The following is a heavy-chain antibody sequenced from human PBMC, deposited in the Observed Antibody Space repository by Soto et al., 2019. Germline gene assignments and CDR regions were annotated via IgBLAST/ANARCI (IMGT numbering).Heavy chain of an antibody. CDR2: INGFGDEP. CDR1: GLTFRSYA. Sequence: EVQLLESGGGLVQPGGSLRLSCVASGLTFRSYAMSWVRQAPGKGLEWVSGINGFGDEPRHGDSVQGRFTTSRDNSKNTVYLQMNSLRVEDTAIYFCANVDWNYGKDAWGQGTTVIVSS. D-gene: IGHD1-1*01. J-gene: IGHJ6*02. V-gene: IGHV3-23*01. CDR3: ANVDWNYGKDA.